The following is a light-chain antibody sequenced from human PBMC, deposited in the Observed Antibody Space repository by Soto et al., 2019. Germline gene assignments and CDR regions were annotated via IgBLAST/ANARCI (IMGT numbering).Light chain of an antibody. CDR1: QYINTR. CDR3: QQYGSSLTWT. J-gene: IGKJ1*01. Sequence: EIVLTQAPSTLXXXPXXXXXXXXIASQYINTRLAWYQHRPGQAPRLLIYGASSRATGIPDRFSGSGSGTDFTLTISRLEPEDFAVYYCQQYGSSLTWTFGQGTKVDI. V-gene: IGKV3-20*01. CDR2: GAS.